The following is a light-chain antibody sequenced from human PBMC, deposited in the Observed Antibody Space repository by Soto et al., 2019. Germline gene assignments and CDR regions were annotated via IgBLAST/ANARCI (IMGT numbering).Light chain of an antibody. CDR1: QSVRSW. J-gene: IGKJ1*01. V-gene: IGKV1-5*01. CDR3: QQYDSHSMT. Sequence: DIQMTQSPSTLSASVGDRVTITCRASQSVRSWLAWYQQKPGRAPKFLIYDASSLETGVPARFSGSGSGTEFTLTISSLQPDDFATYFCQQYDSHSMTFGQGTKVDIK. CDR2: DAS.